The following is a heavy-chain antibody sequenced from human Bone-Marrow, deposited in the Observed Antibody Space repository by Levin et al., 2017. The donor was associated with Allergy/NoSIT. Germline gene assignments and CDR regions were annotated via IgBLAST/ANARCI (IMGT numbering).Heavy chain of an antibody. CDR3: AKATMGSCNGASCYPLDS. CDR2: ISGSGEDT. J-gene: IGHJ4*02. D-gene: IGHD2-15*01. Sequence: GGSLRLSCAASGFTFHFYAMTWVRQPPGKGMEWVSSISGSGEDTYYIDSVKGRFTMSRDNSRDTLYLHMSSLRVEDTAVYYCAKATMGSCNGASCYPLDSWGQGTLVTVSA. CDR1: GFTFHFYA. V-gene: IGHV3-23*01.